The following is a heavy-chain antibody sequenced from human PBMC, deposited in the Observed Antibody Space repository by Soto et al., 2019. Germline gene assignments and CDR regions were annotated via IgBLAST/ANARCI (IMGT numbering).Heavy chain of an antibody. CDR2: INTSGGIT. J-gene: IGHJ6*02. CDR3: ASSPAFASSWYGIPPDPSHGMDV. V-gene: IGHV1-46*01. Sequence: QLQLVQAGAAVTRPGASLRVSCTSSGYTFTSFYIHWVRQAPGQGLAGMGTINTSGGITNFAQRFQGRVTLTRDMSTNTHYMELSSLKSDDTAVYYCASSPAFASSWYGIPPDPSHGMDVWGQGTTVTVS. D-gene: IGHD6-13*01. CDR1: GYTFTSFY.